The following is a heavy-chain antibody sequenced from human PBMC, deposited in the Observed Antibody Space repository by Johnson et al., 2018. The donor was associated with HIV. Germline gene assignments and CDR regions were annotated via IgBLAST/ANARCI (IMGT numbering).Heavy chain of an antibody. CDR2: ISGSGGST. Sequence: MQLVESGGGLVQPGGSLRLSCAASGFTFSSYAMSWVRQAPGKGLEWVSAISGSGGSTYYADSVKGRFTISRDNSKNTLYLQMNSLRAEDTAVYYCARIVRMTTVVIGDAFDIWGQGTKVTVSS. V-gene: IGHV3-23*04. CDR1: GFTFSSYA. J-gene: IGHJ3*02. CDR3: ARIVRMTTVVIGDAFDI. D-gene: IGHD4-23*01.